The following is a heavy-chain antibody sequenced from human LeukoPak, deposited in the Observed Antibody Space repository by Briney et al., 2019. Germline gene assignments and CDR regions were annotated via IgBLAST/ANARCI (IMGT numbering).Heavy chain of an antibody. Sequence: KPSETLSLTCTASGGSMTNLYWTWIRQPPGKGLEWIGDIYDSGSTRYNTSLESRVTISVDTSKNQFSLKLRSVTAADTAVYYCARSTRGYEYYFDYWGQGTLVTVSS. J-gene: IGHJ4*02. D-gene: IGHD5-12*01. V-gene: IGHV4-59*01. CDR3: ARSTRGYEYYFDY. CDR1: GGSMTNLY. CDR2: IYDSGST.